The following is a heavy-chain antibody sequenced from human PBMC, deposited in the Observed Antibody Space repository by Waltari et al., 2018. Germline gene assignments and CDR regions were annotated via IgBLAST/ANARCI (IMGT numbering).Heavy chain of an antibody. CDR1: GGSISSGSYY. V-gene: IGHV4-61*02. CDR2: IYTSGST. J-gene: IGHJ6*03. D-gene: IGHD5-12*01. CDR3: ARIKWSRGPLDYYYMDV. Sequence: QVQLQESGPGLVKPSQTLSLTCTVSGGSISSGSYYWSWIRQPAGKGLEWIGRIYTSGSTNYNPSLKSRVTISVDTSKNQFSLKLSSVTAADTAVYYCARIKWSRGPLDYYYMDVWGKGTTVTVSS.